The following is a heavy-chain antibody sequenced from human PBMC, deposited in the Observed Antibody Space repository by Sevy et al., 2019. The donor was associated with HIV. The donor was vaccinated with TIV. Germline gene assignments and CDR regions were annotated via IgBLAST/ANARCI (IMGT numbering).Heavy chain of an antibody. CDR3: ARGYSYGLRYYYYYGMDV. CDR2: IYPGDSDT. CDR1: GYSFTSYW. V-gene: IGHV5-51*01. D-gene: IGHD5-18*01. J-gene: IGHJ6*02. Sequence: GESLKISCKGSGYSFTSYWIGWVRQMPGKGLEWMGIIYPGDSDTRYSPSFQGQVTISADKSISTAYLQWSSLKASDTAMDYCARGYSYGLRYYYYYGMDVWGQGTTVTVSS.